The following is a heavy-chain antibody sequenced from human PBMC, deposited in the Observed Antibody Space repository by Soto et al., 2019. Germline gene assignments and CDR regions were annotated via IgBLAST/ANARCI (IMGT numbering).Heavy chain of an antibody. Sequence: PGESLKISCKGSGYSSTSYWIGWVRQMPGKGLEWMGIIYPGDSDTRYSPSFQGQVTISADKSISTAYLQWSSLKASDTAMYYCARYSGYVDGTDYYYYYMDVWGKGTTVTVSS. V-gene: IGHV5-51*01. CDR1: GYSSTSYW. CDR3: ARYSGYVDGTDYYYYYMDV. D-gene: IGHD5-12*01. CDR2: IYPGDSDT. J-gene: IGHJ6*03.